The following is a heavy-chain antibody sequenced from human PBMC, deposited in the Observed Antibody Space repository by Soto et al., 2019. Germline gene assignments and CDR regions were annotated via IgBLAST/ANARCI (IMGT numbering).Heavy chain of an antibody. V-gene: IGHV3-30*03. CDR3: ARGSSGVLDN. D-gene: IGHD3-10*01. CDR1: GFTFSSYG. J-gene: IGHJ4*02. Sequence: VQLVESGGGVVQPGRSLRLSCAASGFTFSSYGMHWVRQAPGKGLEWVAAVSYDGRNKYYADSVKGRFTISRDDSKNTLYVQMNSLRAEDTAVYYCARGSSGVLDNWGLGTLVTVSS. CDR2: VSYDGRNK.